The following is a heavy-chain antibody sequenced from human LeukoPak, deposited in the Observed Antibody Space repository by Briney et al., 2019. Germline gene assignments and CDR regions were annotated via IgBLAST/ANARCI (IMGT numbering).Heavy chain of an antibody. Sequence: ASVKLSCNASGYTFTSYGISWVRDPPAQGLEGVGWITAYNGNTNYAQKLQGRVTIPTDTSTSTAYMELRSLRSDDRAVYYCARDGLLWFGELPNPGDYWGQGTLVTVSS. V-gene: IGHV1-18*04. CDR1: GYTFTSYG. D-gene: IGHD3-10*01. CDR2: ITAYNGNT. CDR3: ARDGLLWFGELPNPGDY. J-gene: IGHJ4*02.